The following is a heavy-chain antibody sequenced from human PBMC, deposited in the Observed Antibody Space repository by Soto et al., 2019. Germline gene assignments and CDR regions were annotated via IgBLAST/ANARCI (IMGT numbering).Heavy chain of an antibody. CDR3: TTDDGSYRYYYYGMDV. D-gene: IGHD1-26*01. Sequence: GSLRLSCAASGFTFSNAWMSWVRQAPGKGLEWVGRIKSKTDGGTTDYAAPVKGRFTISRDDSKNTLYLQMNSLKTEDTAVYYCTTDDGSYRYYYYGMDVWGQGTTVTVSS. V-gene: IGHV3-15*01. J-gene: IGHJ6*02. CDR1: GFTFSNAW. CDR2: IKSKTDGGTT.